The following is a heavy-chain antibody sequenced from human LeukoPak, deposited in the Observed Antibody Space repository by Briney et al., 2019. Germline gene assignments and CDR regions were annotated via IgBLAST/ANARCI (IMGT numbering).Heavy chain of an antibody. CDR3: ARIYGSGSYYEFDY. V-gene: IGHV4-38-2*02. CDR2: IYHSGSA. J-gene: IGHJ4*02. Sequence: SETLSLTCTVSGYSISSGYYWGWIRQPPGKGLEWIGTIYHSGSAYYNPSLKSRVTISVDTSKNQFSLKLSSVTAADTAVYYCARIYGSGSYYEFDYWGQGTLVTVSS. D-gene: IGHD3-10*01. CDR1: GYSISSGYY.